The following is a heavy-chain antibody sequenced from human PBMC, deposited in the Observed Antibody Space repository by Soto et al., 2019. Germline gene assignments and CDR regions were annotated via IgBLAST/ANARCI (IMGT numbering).Heavy chain of an antibody. J-gene: IGHJ4*02. V-gene: IGHV1-2*02. CDR3: ARATRVTFGGVIVPYYFDY. Sequence: QVQLVQSGAEVKKPGASVKVSCKASGYTFTGYYMHWVRQAPGQGLEWMGWINPNSGGTNYAQKFQGRVTMTRDTSISTAYMELSRLRSDHTAVYYCARATRVTFGGVIVPYYFDYWGQGTLVTVSS. CDR1: GYTFTGYY. CDR2: INPNSGGT. D-gene: IGHD3-16*02.